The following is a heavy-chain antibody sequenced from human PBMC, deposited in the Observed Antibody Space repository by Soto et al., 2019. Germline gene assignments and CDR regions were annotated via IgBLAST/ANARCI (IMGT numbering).Heavy chain of an antibody. CDR1: GFTFNSYA. V-gene: IGHV3-23*01. CDR2: ISGSGAST. Sequence: PGGSLRLSCAASGFTFNSYAMSWVRQAPGKGLEWVSSISGSGASTYYADSVKGRFTLSRDNAENTLTLQLTSLRADDTALCYCAKHRAGSASFFDSWGQGILVTVSS. D-gene: IGHD3-10*01. CDR3: AKHRAGSASFFDS. J-gene: IGHJ4*02.